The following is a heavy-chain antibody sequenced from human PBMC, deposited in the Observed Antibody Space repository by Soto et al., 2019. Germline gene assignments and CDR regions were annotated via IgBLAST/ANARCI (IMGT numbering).Heavy chain of an antibody. J-gene: IGHJ4*02. D-gene: IGHD1-1*01. V-gene: IGHV6-1*01. CDR1: GDSVPSTSSI. CDR3: ARDLHGTYYYDS. CDR2: TYYRSTWHT. Sequence: SQTLSLTCDISGDSVPSTSSIWDWIRQSPSRGLEWLGRTYYRSTWHTDYAVSVRGRITINPDTPKNQFFLQLSSVTPDDTAVYFCARDLHGTYYYDSWGQGTLVTVPQ.